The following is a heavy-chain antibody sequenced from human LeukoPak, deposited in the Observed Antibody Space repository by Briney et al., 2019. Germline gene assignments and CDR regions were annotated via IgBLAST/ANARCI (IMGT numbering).Heavy chain of an antibody. CDR1: GGSISSSAYH. CDR2: IYTSGST. J-gene: IGHJ2*01. CDR3: ARVYYSNSYDYWYFDL. Sequence: PSETLSLTCTVSGGSISSSAYHWGWIRQPPGKGLEWIGRIYTSGSTNYNPSLKSRVSISIDTSKNQFSLRLTSVTAADTAVYYCARVYYSNSYDYWYFDLWGRGTLVTVSS. V-gene: IGHV4-39*07. D-gene: IGHD6-13*01.